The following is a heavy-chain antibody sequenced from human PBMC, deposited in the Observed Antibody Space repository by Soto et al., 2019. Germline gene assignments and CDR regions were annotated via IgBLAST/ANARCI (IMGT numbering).Heavy chain of an antibody. Sequence: SETLSLICTVSCGSICSYYWIWLRQPPGKGLEFIGHINYSDSTNYNHAHKRRVTISVDTSKNQSSLKLSSVTAADTAVYYCAKDYNDSRGYHEYFQHWGQGTLVTVSS. CDR3: AKDYNDSRGYHEYFQH. D-gene: IGHD3-22*01. CDR2: INYSDST. V-gene: IGHV4-59*01. CDR1: CGSICSYY. J-gene: IGHJ1*01.